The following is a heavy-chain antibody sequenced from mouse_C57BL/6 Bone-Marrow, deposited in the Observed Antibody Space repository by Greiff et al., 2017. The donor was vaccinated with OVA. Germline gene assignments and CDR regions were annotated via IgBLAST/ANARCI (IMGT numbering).Heavy chain of an antibody. Sequence: EVKLMESGPGLVKPSQSLSLTCSVTGYSITSGYYWNWIRQFPGNKLEWMGYISYDGSNNYNPSLKNRISITRDTSKNQFFLKLNSVTTEDTATYYCARDGDDFYAMDYWGQGTSVTVSS. J-gene: IGHJ4*01. CDR1: GYSITSGYY. CDR3: ARDGDDFYAMDY. CDR2: ISYDGSN. V-gene: IGHV3-6*01.